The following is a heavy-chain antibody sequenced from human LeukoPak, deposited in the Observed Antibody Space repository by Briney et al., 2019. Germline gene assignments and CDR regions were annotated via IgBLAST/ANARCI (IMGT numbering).Heavy chain of an antibody. D-gene: IGHD3-10*01. Sequence: SETLSLTCTVSGGSVGSGSYYWSWIRQPPGKGLEWIGTIYYSGSTYYSPSLKSRVSISIDTSKNQFSLNLSSVTGADTAVYYCARHRGSGSYYVPFDYWGQGTLVTVSS. J-gene: IGHJ4*02. CDR2: IYYSGST. CDR1: GGSVGSGSYY. V-gene: IGHV4-39*01. CDR3: ARHRGSGSYYVPFDY.